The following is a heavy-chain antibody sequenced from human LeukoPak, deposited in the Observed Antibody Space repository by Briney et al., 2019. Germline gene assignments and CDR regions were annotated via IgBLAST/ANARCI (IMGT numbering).Heavy chain of an antibody. Sequence: GGSLRLSCAASGFTFSTYAVTWVRQAPGKGLEWVSTISGSGDSTYYADSVKGRFTISRDNSKNTLYLQMNSLRAEDTAVYYCAMASETNCSSTSCYLVRYGMDVWGQGTTVTVSS. CDR1: GFTFSTYA. CDR3: AMASETNCSSTSCYLVRYGMDV. CDR2: ISGSGDST. D-gene: IGHD2-2*01. V-gene: IGHV3-23*01. J-gene: IGHJ6*02.